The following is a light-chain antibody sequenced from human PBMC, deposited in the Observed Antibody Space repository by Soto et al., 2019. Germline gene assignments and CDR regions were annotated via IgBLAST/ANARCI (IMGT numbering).Light chain of an antibody. CDR3: QLWDATSVI. V-gene: IGLV3-21*04. J-gene: IGLJ2*01. CDR2: YDT. CDR1: NIGSKS. Sequence: SYELTQPPSVSVAPGMTASITCGGDNIGSKSVHWYQQKPGQAPVSVIYYDTDRPSGIPERFSGSNSGNTATLTISRVEAGDEADYYCQLWDATSVIFGGGTKVTVL.